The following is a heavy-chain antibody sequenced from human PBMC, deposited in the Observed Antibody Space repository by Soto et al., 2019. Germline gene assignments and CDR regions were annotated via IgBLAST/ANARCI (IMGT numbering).Heavy chain of an antibody. CDR2: INAGNGNT. D-gene: IGHD5-12*01. Sequence: ASVKVSCKASGYTFTSYAMHWVRQAPGQRLEWMGWINAGNGNTKYSQKFQGRVTITRETSASTAYMELSSLRSEDTAVYCCATSYSGYNYHYNYGMDVWGQGPTVTVSS. CDR3: ATSYSGYNYHYNYGMDV. J-gene: IGHJ6*02. CDR1: GYTFTSYA. V-gene: IGHV1-3*01.